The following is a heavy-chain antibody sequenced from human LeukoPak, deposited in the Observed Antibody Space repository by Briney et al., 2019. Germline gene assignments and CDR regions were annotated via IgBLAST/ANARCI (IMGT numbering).Heavy chain of an antibody. Sequence: GASVKVSCKASGGTFSSYAISWVRQAPGQGLEWMGGIIPIFGTANYAQKFQGRVTITADESTSTAYMELSSLRSEDTAVYYCASALGKYQLLSYGMDVWGQGTTVTVSS. D-gene: IGHD2-2*01. V-gene: IGHV1-69*01. CDR2: IIPIFGTA. J-gene: IGHJ6*02. CDR1: GGTFSSYA. CDR3: ASALGKYQLLSYGMDV.